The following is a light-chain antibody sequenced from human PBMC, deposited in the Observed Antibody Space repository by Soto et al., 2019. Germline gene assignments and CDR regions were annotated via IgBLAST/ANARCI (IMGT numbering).Light chain of an antibody. J-gene: IGKJ3*01. Sequence: DLQMTQSPSTLSASVGDRVTITCRASQNITSWLAWYQQKPGKAPRLLIYKVSTLDSGVPSRFSGSGSGTEFTLTVSSLQPDDFATYYCQQYDSSPITFGPGTKVDI. CDR3: QQYDSSPIT. V-gene: IGKV1-5*03. CDR2: KVS. CDR1: QNITSW.